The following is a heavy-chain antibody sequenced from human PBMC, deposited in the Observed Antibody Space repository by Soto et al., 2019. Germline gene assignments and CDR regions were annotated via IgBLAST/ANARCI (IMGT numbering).Heavy chain of an antibody. CDR1: GFTFSSYG. CDR3: GAGQYFSDY. J-gene: IGHJ4*02. CDR2: ISYDGSVK. D-gene: IGHD6-13*01. Sequence: QVQLVESGGGVVQPGRSLRLSCAASGFTFSSYGMHWVRQAPGKGLGWWALISYDGSVKYIADSVKGRFTISRDNSKNTLYLQMNSLRVEDTAVYYCGAGQYFSDYWGQGTLVTVSS. V-gene: IGHV3-30*03.